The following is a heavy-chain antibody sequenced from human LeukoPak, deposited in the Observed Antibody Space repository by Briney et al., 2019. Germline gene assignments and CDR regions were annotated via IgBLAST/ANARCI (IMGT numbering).Heavy chain of an antibody. V-gene: IGHV3-11*04. CDR1: GFAVSRNY. CDR2: ISSSGSTI. D-gene: IGHD3-10*02. CDR3: AELGITMIGGV. Sequence: GGSLRLSCAASGFAVSRNYMSWVRQAPGKGLEWVSYISSSGSTIYYADSVKGRFTISRDNAKNSLYLQMNSLRAEDTAVYYCAELGITMIGGVWGKGTTVTISS. J-gene: IGHJ6*04.